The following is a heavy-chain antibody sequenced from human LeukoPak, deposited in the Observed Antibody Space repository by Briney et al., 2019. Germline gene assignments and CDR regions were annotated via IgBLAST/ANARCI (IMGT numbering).Heavy chain of an antibody. CDR3: ARHQTGDVDY. CDR2: IYRNGRT. Sequence: SETLSLTCTVPGYDISSGFYWGWIRQSPRKGLEWIANIYRNGRTYHNPSLQSRVTISVDVSKNQFSLKLTSVTAADTAMYFCARHQTGDVDYWGQGILVTVSS. J-gene: IGHJ4*02. CDR1: GYDISSGFY. V-gene: IGHV4-38-2*02. D-gene: IGHD2-2*01.